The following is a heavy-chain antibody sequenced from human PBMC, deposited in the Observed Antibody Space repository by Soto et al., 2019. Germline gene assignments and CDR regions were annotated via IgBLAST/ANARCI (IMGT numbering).Heavy chain of an antibody. CDR2: IYYSGST. Sequence: QLQLQESGPGLVKPSETLSLTCTVSGGSISSRGYYWGWIRQPPGKGLEWIGTIYYSGSTYYNPSLTGEVPIPVDTSKDRFSLKLSSVTAADTAVYACATSNWSDPWGQRTPVTVSS. CDR1: GGSISSRGYY. J-gene: IGHJ5*02. V-gene: IGHV4-39*01. CDR3: ATSNWSDP.